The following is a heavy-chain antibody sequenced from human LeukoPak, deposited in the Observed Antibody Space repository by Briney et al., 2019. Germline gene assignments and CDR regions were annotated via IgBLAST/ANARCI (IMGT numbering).Heavy chain of an antibody. CDR2: ISPSGDIS. V-gene: IGHV3-23*01. CDR3: AKDRDWDAFDA. CDR1: GFTFSSYA. Sequence: PGGSLRLSCAASGFTFSSYAMSWVRQAPGKGLEWVSGISPSGDISYHTDSVKGRFTISRDNSMGTVSLQMNNLRAEDTALYYCAKDRDWDAFDAWGQGTLVTVSP. D-gene: IGHD3/OR15-3a*01. J-gene: IGHJ5*02.